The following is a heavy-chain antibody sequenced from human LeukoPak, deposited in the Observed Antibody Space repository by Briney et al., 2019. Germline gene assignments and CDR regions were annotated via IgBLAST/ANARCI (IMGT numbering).Heavy chain of an antibody. CDR1: GFTFSDYY. D-gene: IGHD5-24*01. Sequence: GGSLRLSCAASGFTFSDYYMSWIRQAPGKGLEWVSYISSSGSTIYYADSVKGRFTISRDSSKNTLYLQMNSLRAEDTAVYYCSRDRMATKSFDYWGQGTLVTVSS. CDR2: ISSSGSTI. J-gene: IGHJ4*02. CDR3: SRDRMATKSFDY. V-gene: IGHV3-11*04.